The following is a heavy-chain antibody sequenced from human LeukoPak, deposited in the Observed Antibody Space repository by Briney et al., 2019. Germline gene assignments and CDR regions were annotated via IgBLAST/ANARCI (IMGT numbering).Heavy chain of an antibody. Sequence: GGSLRLSCAPSGFTFSSYWMHWVRQAPGKGLVWVSRINSDGSSTSYADSVKGRFTISRDNAKNTLYLQMNSLRAEDTAVYYCARKWGSGSYYTDFDYWGQGTLVTVSS. CDR1: GFTFSSYW. D-gene: IGHD3-10*01. J-gene: IGHJ4*02. V-gene: IGHV3-74*01. CDR3: ARKWGSGSYYTDFDY. CDR2: INSDGSST.